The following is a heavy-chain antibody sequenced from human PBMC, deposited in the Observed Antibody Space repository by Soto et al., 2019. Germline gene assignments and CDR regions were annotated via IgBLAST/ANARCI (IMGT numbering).Heavy chain of an antibody. D-gene: IGHD3-22*01. Sequence: GGSLRLSCAASGFSFSNYAMNWVRQAPGKGLEWVSAISGSGGSTYYADSVKGRFTISRDNSKNTLYLQMNSLRAEDTAVYYCAKSYYDSSGYYPFDYWGQGTLVTVSS. V-gene: IGHV3-23*01. CDR1: GFSFSNYA. CDR2: ISGSGGST. J-gene: IGHJ4*02. CDR3: AKSYYDSSGYYPFDY.